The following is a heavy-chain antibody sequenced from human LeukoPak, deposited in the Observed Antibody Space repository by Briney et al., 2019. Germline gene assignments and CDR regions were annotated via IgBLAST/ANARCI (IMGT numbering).Heavy chain of an antibody. CDR3: ARDLDYYGSGTA. CDR1: GDSINSAGSY. CDR2: IYHGGSA. Sequence: SETLSLTCTVSGDSINSAGSYWTWIRQPPEKGLEWIGFIYHGGSAFYSPSLKSRVTISIDRSKNQFSLNLNSVTAADTAVYYCARDLDYYGSGTAWGQGTLVTVSS. J-gene: IGHJ5*02. V-gene: IGHV4-30-2*01. D-gene: IGHD3-10*01.